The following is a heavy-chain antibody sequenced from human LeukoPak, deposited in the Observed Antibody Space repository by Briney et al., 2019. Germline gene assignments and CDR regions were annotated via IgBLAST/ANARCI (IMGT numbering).Heavy chain of an antibody. Sequence: SETLSLTCTVSGGSISSYYWSWIRQPAGKGLEWIGRIYTSGSTNYNPSLKNRVTMSVDTSKNQFSLKLSSVTAADTAVYYCARDRGREVWNYYYMDVWGKGTTVTVSS. CDR2: IYTSGST. CDR1: GGSISSYY. D-gene: IGHD3-10*01. CDR3: ARDRGREVWNYYYMDV. V-gene: IGHV4-4*07. J-gene: IGHJ6*03.